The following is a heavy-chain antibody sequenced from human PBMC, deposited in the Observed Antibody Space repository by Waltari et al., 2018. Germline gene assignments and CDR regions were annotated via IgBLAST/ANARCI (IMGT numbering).Heavy chain of an antibody. V-gene: IGHV1-46*01. D-gene: IGHD3-3*01. J-gene: IGHJ4*02. Sequence: QVQLVQSGAEVKKPGASVKVSCKASGYTFTSYYMHWVRQAPGQGLEWMGIINPSGGSTSYAQKFQGRVTMTRDTSTSTVYMELNSLRAEDTAVYYCAKDPPSTYYDFWSGPFDYWGQGTLVTVSS. CDR2: INPSGGST. CDR3: AKDPPSTYYDFWSGPFDY. CDR1: GYTFTSYY.